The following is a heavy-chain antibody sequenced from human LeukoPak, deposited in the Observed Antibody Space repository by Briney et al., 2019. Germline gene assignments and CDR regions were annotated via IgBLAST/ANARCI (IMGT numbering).Heavy chain of an antibody. CDR3: AKGGGSYLVWYYYYYMDV. D-gene: IGHD1-26*01. CDR2: VKKDASEK. J-gene: IGHJ6*03. CDR1: GFTFSNNW. V-gene: IGHV3-7*03. Sequence: PGGSLRLSCAASGFTFSNNWMTWVRQAPGKGLEWVASVKKDASEKYYVDSVKGRFTISRDNAKNSLYLQMNSLRSEDTAVYYCAKGGGSYLVWYYYYYMDVWGKGTTVTVSS.